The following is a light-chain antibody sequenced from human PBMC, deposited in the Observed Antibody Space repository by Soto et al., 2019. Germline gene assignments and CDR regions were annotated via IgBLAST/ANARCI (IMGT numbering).Light chain of an antibody. V-gene: IGKV3-15*01. CDR1: QSVRDN. Sequence: TQSPATLVVSPGEGATLSCRASQSVRDNLAWYQQKPGQAPRLLIYRASTRATGVPARFSGSGSGTDFTLTISGLQSEDVSVYFCQHYNFWPHSSGQGTKVDIK. J-gene: IGKJ2*01. CDR3: QHYNFWPHS. CDR2: RAS.